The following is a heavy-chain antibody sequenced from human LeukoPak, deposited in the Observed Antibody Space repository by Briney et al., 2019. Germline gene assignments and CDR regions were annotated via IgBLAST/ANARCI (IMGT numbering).Heavy chain of an antibody. CDR3: GRGSQSRLFYHGSGVPPTLGHYYYMDV. CDR1: GFTFSSYG. V-gene: IGHV3-30*02. CDR2: IRYDGSNK. Sequence: PGGSLRLSCAASGFTFSSYGMHWVRQAPGKGLEWVAFIRYDGSNKYYADSVKGRFTISRDNSKNTLYLQMNSLRVEDTAVYYCGRGSQSRLFYHGSGVPPTLGHYYYMDVWGKGTTVTISS. J-gene: IGHJ6*03. D-gene: IGHD3-10*01.